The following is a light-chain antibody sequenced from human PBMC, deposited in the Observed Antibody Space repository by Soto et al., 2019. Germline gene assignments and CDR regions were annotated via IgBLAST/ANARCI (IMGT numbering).Light chain of an antibody. Sequence: QLVLTQSPSASASLGASVKLTCTLSSGRSSYSIAWHQQQPAKGPRFLMKLNNDGSHIRGDGIPDRFSGSSSGAERYLTISSLQSEDEADYYCQTWGTGMVFGGGTKLTVL. CDR3: QTWGTGMV. CDR2: LNNDGSH. CDR1: SGRSSYS. V-gene: IGLV4-69*01. J-gene: IGLJ3*02.